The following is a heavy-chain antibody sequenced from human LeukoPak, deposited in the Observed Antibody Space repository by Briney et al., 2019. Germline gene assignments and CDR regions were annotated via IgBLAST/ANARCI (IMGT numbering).Heavy chain of an antibody. CDR1: GGSISSGDYY. V-gene: IGHV4-30-4*08. D-gene: IGHD6-13*01. CDR2: IYYSGST. Sequence: SQTLSLTCTVSGGSISSGDYYWNWIRQPPGKGLEWFGYIYYSGSTYYNPSLKSRVTISVHTSKNQFSLKLSSVTAADTAVYYCAREIAGVAASDFDYWGQGTLVTVSS. CDR3: AREIAGVAASDFDY. J-gene: IGHJ4*02.